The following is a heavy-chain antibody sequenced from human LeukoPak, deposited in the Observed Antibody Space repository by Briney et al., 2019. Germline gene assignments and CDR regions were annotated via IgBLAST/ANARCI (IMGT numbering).Heavy chain of an antibody. J-gene: IGHJ4*02. CDR3: AREDRDGYNSSLVY. V-gene: IGHV3-53*01. CDR2: IYSGGST. CDR1: GFTVSSNY. Sequence: GGSLRLSCAASGFTVSSNYMSWVRQAPGKGLEWVSAIYSGGSTYYAGSVKGRFTISRDNSKNTLYLQMNSLRAEDTAVYYCAREDRDGYNSSLVYWGQGTLVTVSS. D-gene: IGHD5-24*01.